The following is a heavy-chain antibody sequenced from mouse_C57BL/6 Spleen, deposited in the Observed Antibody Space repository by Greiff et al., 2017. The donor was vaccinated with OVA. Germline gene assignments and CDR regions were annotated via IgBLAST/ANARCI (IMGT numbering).Heavy chain of an antibody. CDR3: AILLRSYYFDY. CDR1: GFTFSSYA. V-gene: IGHV5-4*01. CDR2: ISDGGSYT. Sequence: EVQLVESGGGLVKPGGSLKLSCAASGFTFSSYAMSWVRQTPEKRLEWVATISDGGSYTYYPDNVKGRFTISRDNAKNNLYLQMSHLKSEDTAMYYCAILLRSYYFDYWGQGTTLTVSS. J-gene: IGHJ2*01. D-gene: IGHD1-1*01.